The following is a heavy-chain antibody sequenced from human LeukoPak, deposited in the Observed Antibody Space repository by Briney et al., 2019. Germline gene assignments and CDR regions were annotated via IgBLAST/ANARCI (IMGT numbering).Heavy chain of an antibody. J-gene: IGHJ6*02. Sequence: ASVNVSCKASGYTFTGYYVHWVRPAPGQGLGWVGWINPNSGGTNYAQKCPGWVTMTRDTTISTAYMELSRLRSDDTAVYYCARGVRGVRMDVWGQGTTVTVSS. D-gene: IGHD3-10*01. CDR1: GYTFTGYY. CDR2: INPNSGGT. CDR3: ARGVRGVRMDV. V-gene: IGHV1-2*04.